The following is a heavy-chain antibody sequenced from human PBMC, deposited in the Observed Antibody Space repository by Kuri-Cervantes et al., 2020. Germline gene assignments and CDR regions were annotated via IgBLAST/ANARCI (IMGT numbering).Heavy chain of an antibody. V-gene: IGHV4-59*01. CDR3: ARANYIWGSYVD. J-gene: IGHJ4*02. D-gene: IGHD3-16*01. CDR1: SGSISTYY. CDR2: IVNTGST. Sequence: SETLYLTCSISSGSISTYYWSWIRQPPGKGLEWIGDIVNTGSTNYRPSLKSRVIMSVDTSKNQFSLRLSSVTAADTAVYYCARANYIWGSYVDWGQGTLVTVSS.